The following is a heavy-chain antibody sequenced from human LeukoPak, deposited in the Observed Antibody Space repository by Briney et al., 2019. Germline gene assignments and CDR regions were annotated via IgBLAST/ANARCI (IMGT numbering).Heavy chain of an antibody. J-gene: IGHJ4*02. V-gene: IGHV3-48*03. CDR3: ATDGSSWYFNY. CDR2: ISGGGSSI. Sequence: GASLRLSCATSGFTFSSYEMNWVRLAPGKGLEWLSYISGGGSSIYYADSVKGRFTISRDNAKSSLYLQVNSLRAEDTAVYYCATDGSSWYFNYWGQGTLVTVSS. D-gene: IGHD6-13*01. CDR1: GFTFSSYE.